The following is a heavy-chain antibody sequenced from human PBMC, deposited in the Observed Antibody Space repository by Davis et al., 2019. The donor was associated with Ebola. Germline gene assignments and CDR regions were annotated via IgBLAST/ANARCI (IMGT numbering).Heavy chain of an antibody. D-gene: IGHD3-10*01. Sequence: GESLKISCAASRFTFSGSAMHWVRQASGKGLEWVGRIRSKANSYATAYAASVKGRFTISIDDSKNTAYLQMNSLKTEDTAVYYCTSLWLGYGMDVWGQGTTVTVSS. J-gene: IGHJ6*02. V-gene: IGHV3-73*01. CDR3: TSLWLGYGMDV. CDR1: RFTFSGSA. CDR2: IRSKANSYAT.